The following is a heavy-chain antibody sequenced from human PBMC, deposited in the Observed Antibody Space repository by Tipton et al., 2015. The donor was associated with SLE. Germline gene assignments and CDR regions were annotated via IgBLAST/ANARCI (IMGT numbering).Heavy chain of an antibody. Sequence: TLSLTCTVSGGSISSGSYYWGWIRQPPGKGLEWIGSIYYSGSTYYNPSLKSRVTISVDTSKNQFSLKLSSVTAADTAMYYCAGDIAAACIDYWGQGTLVTVSS. CDR2: IYYSGST. V-gene: IGHV4-39*07. CDR1: GGSISSGSYY. CDR3: AGDIAAACIDY. J-gene: IGHJ4*02. D-gene: IGHD6-13*01.